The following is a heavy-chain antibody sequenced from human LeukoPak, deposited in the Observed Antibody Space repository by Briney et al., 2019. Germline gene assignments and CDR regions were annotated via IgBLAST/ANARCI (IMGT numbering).Heavy chain of an antibody. V-gene: IGHV1-18*01. Sequence: ASVKVSCKASGYTFTSYGISWVRQAPGQGLEWMGWISAYNGNTNYAQKLQGRVTMTTDTSTSTAYMELRSLRSDDTAVYCCARDRSSTTLVDWFDPWGQGTLVTVSS. CDR1: GYTFTSYG. J-gene: IGHJ5*02. CDR3: ARDRSSTTLVDWFDP. D-gene: IGHD2-2*01. CDR2: ISAYNGNT.